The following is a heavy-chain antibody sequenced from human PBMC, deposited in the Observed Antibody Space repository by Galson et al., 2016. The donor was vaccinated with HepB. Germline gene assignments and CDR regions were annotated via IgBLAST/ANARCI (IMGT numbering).Heavy chain of an antibody. CDR1: GFAFNTYW. CDR2: INEDGKKM. V-gene: IGHV3-7*03. Sequence: SLRLSCAGSGFAFNTYWMTWVRQAPGKGLEWVATINEDGKKMHYLDSVRGRFTVSKDNAKSSLYLQTNNMRAEDTALYYCVSDGPSGWAAAYNWGRGTLVTVSS. D-gene: IGHD6-25*01. J-gene: IGHJ4*02. CDR3: VSDGPSGWAAAYN.